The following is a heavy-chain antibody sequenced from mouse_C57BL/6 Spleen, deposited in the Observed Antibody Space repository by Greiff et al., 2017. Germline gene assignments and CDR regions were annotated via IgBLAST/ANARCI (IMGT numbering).Heavy chain of an antibody. J-gene: IGHJ2*01. Sequence: EVNVVESGGGLVKPGGSLKLSCAASGFTFSSYAMSWVRQTPEKRLEWVATISDGGSYTYYPDNVKGRFTISRDNAKNNLYLQMSHLKSEDTAMYYCAREYYGSSYVDYWGQGTTLTVSS. D-gene: IGHD1-1*01. CDR2: ISDGGSYT. V-gene: IGHV5-4*01. CDR3: AREYYGSSYVDY. CDR1: GFTFSSYA.